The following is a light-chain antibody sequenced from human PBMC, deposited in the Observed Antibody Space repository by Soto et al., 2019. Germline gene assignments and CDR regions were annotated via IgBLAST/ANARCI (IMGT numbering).Light chain of an antibody. CDR1: QSLLYNNTYNY. CDR2: FGS. CDR3: MQALQSLT. Sequence: EIVMTQSPLTLPVTPGEPASISCRSSQSLLYNNTYNYLDWYVQKPGQSPQLLIYFGSNRAPGVPDRFSGSGSGTDFTLKINRVEAEDVGTYYCMQALQSLTFGQGTRLVIQ. J-gene: IGKJ5*01. V-gene: IGKV2-28*01.